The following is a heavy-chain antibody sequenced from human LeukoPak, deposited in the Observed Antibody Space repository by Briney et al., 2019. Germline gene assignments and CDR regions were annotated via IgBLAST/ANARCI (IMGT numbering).Heavy chain of an antibody. V-gene: IGHV1-2*02. J-gene: IGHJ3*02. D-gene: IGHD2-2*01. Sequence: ASVKVSCKASGYTFTGYYMHWVRQAPGQGLEWMGWINPNSGGTNYAQKFQGRVTMTRDTSISTAYMELSRLRSDDTAVYYCARVPAARGIAFDIWGQGTMVTVPS. CDR2: INPNSGGT. CDR1: GYTFTGYY. CDR3: ARVPAARGIAFDI.